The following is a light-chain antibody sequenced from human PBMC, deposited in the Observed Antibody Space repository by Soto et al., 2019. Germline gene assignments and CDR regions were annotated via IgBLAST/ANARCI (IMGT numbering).Light chain of an antibody. V-gene: IGKV3-11*01. CDR3: QHRSLWPLP. CDR1: QSVSSF. J-gene: IGKJ4*01. CDR2: DAS. Sequence: EIVLTQSPATLSLSPGERATLSCSASQSVSSFLAWYQQKPGQAPRLLIYDASNRATGLPARFRGSGSGTHFNLTISSLEPEDFEVYSFQHRSLWPLPFGGGKKVEIK.